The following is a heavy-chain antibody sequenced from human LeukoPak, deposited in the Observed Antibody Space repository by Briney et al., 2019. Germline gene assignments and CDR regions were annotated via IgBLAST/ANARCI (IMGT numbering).Heavy chain of an antibody. D-gene: IGHD2-2*01. CDR3: ARGGEYCSSTSCYAGKDNWFDP. Sequence: ASVKVSCKASGYTFTSYGISWVRQAPGQGLEWMGWISAYNGNTNYAQKLQGRVTMTTDTSTSTAYMELRSLRSEDTAVYYCARGGEYCSSTSCYAGKDNWFDPWGQGTLVTVSS. CDR2: ISAYNGNT. J-gene: IGHJ5*02. V-gene: IGHV1-18*01. CDR1: GYTFTSYG.